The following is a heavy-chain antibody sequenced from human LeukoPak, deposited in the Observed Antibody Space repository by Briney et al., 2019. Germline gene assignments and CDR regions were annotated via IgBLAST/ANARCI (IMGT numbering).Heavy chain of an antibody. J-gene: IGHJ4*02. Sequence: PGGSLRLSCAASGFTFSSYAMSWVRQAPGKGLVWVSRINSDGSSTSYADSVKGRFTISRDNAKNTLYLQMNSLRAEDTAVYYCATPGYSYGYPFDYWGQGTLVTVSS. CDR3: ATPGYSYGYPFDY. V-gene: IGHV3-74*01. CDR1: GFTFSSYA. D-gene: IGHD5-18*01. CDR2: INSDGSST.